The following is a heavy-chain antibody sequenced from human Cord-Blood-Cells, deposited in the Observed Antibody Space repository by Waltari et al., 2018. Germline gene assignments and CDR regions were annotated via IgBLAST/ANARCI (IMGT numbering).Heavy chain of an antibody. CDR1: GFPFSRLA. D-gene: IGHD5-12*01. V-gene: IGHV3-23*01. Sequence: EEQLLESGGGLVQPGGSLRLCCAASGFPFSRLAMSWVRQAPGKGLEWVSAISSSGGSTYYADSVKGRFTISRDNSKNTLYLQMNSLRAEDTAVYYCANLEGYSGYDFDYWGQGTLVTVSS. CDR2: ISSSGGST. J-gene: IGHJ4*02. CDR3: ANLEGYSGYDFDY.